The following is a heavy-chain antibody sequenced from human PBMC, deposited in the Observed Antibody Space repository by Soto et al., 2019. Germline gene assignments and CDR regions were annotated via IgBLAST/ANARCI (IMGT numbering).Heavy chain of an antibody. D-gene: IGHD3-3*01. CDR2: TYYRSKWYN. CDR3: ARGRITIFGVVPELDY. Sequence: SQTLSLTCAISGDSVSSNSAAWNWIRQSPSRGLEWLGRTYYRSKWYNDYAVSVKSRITINPDTSKNQFSLQLNSVTPEDTAVYYCARGRITIFGVVPELDYWGQGTLVTVS. CDR1: GDSVSSNSAA. J-gene: IGHJ4*02. V-gene: IGHV6-1*01.